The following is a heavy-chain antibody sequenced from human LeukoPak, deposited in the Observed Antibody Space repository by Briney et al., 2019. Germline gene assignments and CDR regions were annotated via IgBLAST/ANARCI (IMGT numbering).Heavy chain of an antibody. Sequence: GGSLRLSCAASGFTFSSYAMSWVRQAPGKGLEWVSVIYSGGSTYYADSVKGRFTISRDNSKNTLYLQMNSLRAEDTAVYYCARGCSSTSCYGFDYWGQGTLVTVSS. CDR2: IYSGGST. CDR1: GFTFSSYA. J-gene: IGHJ4*02. V-gene: IGHV3-23*03. CDR3: ARGCSSTSCYGFDY. D-gene: IGHD2-2*01.